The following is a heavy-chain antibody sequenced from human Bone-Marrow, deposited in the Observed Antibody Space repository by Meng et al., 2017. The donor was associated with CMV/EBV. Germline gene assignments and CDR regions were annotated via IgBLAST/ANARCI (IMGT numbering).Heavy chain of an antibody. D-gene: IGHD2-2*01. Sequence: GESLKISCAASGFTFDDYGMSWVHQAPGKGLEWVSGINWNGGSTGYADSVKGRFTISRDNAKNSLYLQMNSLRAEDTALYYCARGPPGYCSSTSCYGGYFDYWGQGTLVTVSS. J-gene: IGHJ4*02. CDR2: INWNGGST. CDR3: ARGPPGYCSSTSCYGGYFDY. V-gene: IGHV3-20*04. CDR1: GFTFDDYG.